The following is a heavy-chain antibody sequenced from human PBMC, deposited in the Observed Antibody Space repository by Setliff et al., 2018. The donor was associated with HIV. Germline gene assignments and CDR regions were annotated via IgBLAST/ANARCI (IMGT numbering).Heavy chain of an antibody. V-gene: IGHV4-39*01. CDR2: IYYTGNT. J-gene: IGHJ4*02. CDR1: GVSVSGAAYY. D-gene: IGHD3-22*01. CDR3: ARQQGDSRGFYPHFDY. Sequence: ETPSLTCTVSGVSVSGAAYYWAWIRQPPGRGLEWIGNIYYTGNTNYNSSLKSRISMSMVASKKQIFLKLSTVSAADTAVYYCARQQGDSRGFYPHFDYWGQGRLVTVSS.